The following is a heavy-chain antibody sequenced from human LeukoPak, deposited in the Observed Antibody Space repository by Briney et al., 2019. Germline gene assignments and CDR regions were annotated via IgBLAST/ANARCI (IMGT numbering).Heavy chain of an antibody. CDR2: ISSSSSYI. Sequence: GGSLRLSCAASAFSFNTYPMSWVRQAPGKGLEWVSYISSSSSYIYYADSLRGRFTVSRDNAKNLMYLEMNSLRAEDTAIYYCARASLVQGILPHRTSDYYYYYMDVWGRGTTVTVSS. CDR1: AFSFNTYP. J-gene: IGHJ6*03. V-gene: IGHV3-21*06. D-gene: IGHD3-10*01. CDR3: ARASLVQGILPHRTSDYYYYYMDV.